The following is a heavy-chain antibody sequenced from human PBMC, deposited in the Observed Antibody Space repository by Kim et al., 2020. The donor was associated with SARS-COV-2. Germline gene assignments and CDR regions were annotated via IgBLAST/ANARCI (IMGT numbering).Heavy chain of an antibody. CDR1: GYTFTSYG. Sequence: ASVKVSCKASGYTFTSYGISWVRQAPGQGLEWMGWISAYNGNTNYAQKLQGRVTMTTDTSTSTAYMELRSLRSDDTAVYYCAREPFGDYYYGMDVWGQGTTVTVCS. CDR2: ISAYNGNT. D-gene: IGHD3-16*01. J-gene: IGHJ6*02. V-gene: IGHV1-18*01. CDR3: AREPFGDYYYGMDV.